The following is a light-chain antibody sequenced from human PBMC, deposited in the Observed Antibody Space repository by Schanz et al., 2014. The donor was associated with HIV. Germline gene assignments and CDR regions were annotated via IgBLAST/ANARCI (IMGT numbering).Light chain of an antibody. Sequence: QSALTQPASVSGSPGQSITISCTGTSSDIGGYNYVSWYQQHPDKAPKLMICDDSRRPSGVSNRFSGSKSGNTASLTIFGLQPEDEADYYCCSYAGSSTVVFGGGTKLTVL. CDR2: DDS. V-gene: IGLV2-14*03. CDR3: CSYAGSSTVV. J-gene: IGLJ2*01. CDR1: SSDIGGYNY.